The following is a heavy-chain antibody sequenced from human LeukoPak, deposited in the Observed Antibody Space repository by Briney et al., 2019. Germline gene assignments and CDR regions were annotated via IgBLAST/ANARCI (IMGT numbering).Heavy chain of an antibody. CDR1: GFTFSSYE. CDR2: ISSSGSNI. CDR3: AELGITMIGGV. Sequence: GGSLRLSCAASGFTFSSYEMNWVRPAPGEVLEWVSYISSSGSNIYYADSVKGRLTIARNNAKISLYLQINSLRAEDTAVYYFAELGITMIGGVWGKGTTVTISS. D-gene: IGHD3-10*02. V-gene: IGHV3-48*03. J-gene: IGHJ6*04.